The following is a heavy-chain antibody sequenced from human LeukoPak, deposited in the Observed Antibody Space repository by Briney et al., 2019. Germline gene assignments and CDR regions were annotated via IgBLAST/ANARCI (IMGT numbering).Heavy chain of an antibody. D-gene: IGHD3-9*01. V-gene: IGHV3-23*01. CDR3: AKTGDILTGYYIDY. CDR2: ISGSGGGT. Sequence: PGGSLRLSCAASGFTFSTYAMSWVRQAPGKGLEWVSGISGSGGGTYYADSVRGRFTISRDNSKNTLYLQMNSLRAEDTAVYYCAKTGDILTGYYIDYWGQGTLVTVSS. J-gene: IGHJ4*02. CDR1: GFTFSTYA.